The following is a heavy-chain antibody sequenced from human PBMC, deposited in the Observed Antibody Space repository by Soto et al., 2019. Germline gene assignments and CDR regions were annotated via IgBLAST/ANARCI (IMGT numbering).Heavy chain of an antibody. J-gene: IGHJ3*02. CDR3: ASSTAAADAFDI. D-gene: IGHD6-13*01. V-gene: IGHV3-21*01. CDR1: GFTFSSYS. CDR2: ISSSSSYI. Sequence: GGSLRLSCAASGFTFSSYSMNWVRQAPGKGLEWVSSISSSSSYIYYADSVKGRFTISRDNAKNSLYLQMNSLRAEDTVVYYCASSTAAADAFDIWGQGTMVTVSS.